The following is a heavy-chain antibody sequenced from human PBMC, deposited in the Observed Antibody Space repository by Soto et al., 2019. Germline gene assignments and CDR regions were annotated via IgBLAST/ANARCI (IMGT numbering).Heavy chain of an antibody. CDR1: GFIFSSYA. Sequence: LRLSCAASGFIFSSYAMHWVRQAPGKGLEWVAVISYDGSNKYYADSVKGRFTISRDNSKNTLYLQMNSLRPEDTAVYYCASGRSAIVGAKDYWGQGTLVTVSS. D-gene: IGHD1-26*01. J-gene: IGHJ4*02. CDR2: ISYDGSNK. V-gene: IGHV3-30-3*01. CDR3: ASGRSAIVGAKDY.